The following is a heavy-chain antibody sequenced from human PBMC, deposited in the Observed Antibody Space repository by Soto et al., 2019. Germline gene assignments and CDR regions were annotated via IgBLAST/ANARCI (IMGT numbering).Heavy chain of an antibody. D-gene: IGHD6-19*01. CDR1: GFTFSDYY. CDR2: ISSSSSYT. J-gene: IGHJ4*02. CDR3: AREGLAVAGTALDY. V-gene: IGHV3-11*06. Sequence: WGSMRLSCAASGFTFSDYYMSWIRQAPGKGLEWVSYISSSSSYTNYAVSVKGRFTISRDNAKNSLYLQMNSLRAEATAVYYCAREGLAVAGTALDYWGQGTLVSGSS.